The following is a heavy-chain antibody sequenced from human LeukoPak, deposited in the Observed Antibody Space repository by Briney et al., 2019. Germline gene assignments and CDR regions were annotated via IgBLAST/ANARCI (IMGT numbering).Heavy chain of an antibody. J-gene: IGHJ4*02. Sequence: PSETLSLTCTVSGGSISSYYWSWIRQPPGKGLEWIGYTHYSGTSYNPSLKSRVTISADTSKNQFSLKLSSVTAADTAVYYCARGISYYDSSGIDYWGQGTLVTVSS. CDR2: THYSGT. D-gene: IGHD3-22*01. CDR1: GGSISSYY. V-gene: IGHV4-59*01. CDR3: ARGISYYDSSGIDY.